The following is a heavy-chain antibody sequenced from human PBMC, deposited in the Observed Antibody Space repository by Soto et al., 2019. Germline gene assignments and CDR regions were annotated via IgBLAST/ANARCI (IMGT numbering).Heavy chain of an antibody. V-gene: IGHV3-74*01. CDR3: ARFRVDGDYVT. CDR2: INSDGSST. Sequence: EVQLLESGGGLVQPGGSLRLSCAVSGVTFSNYWMHWVRQAPGKGLVWVSRINSDGSSTSYADFVKGRFTISRDNAKNTLYLQITSLRAEDTAVYYCARFRVDGDYVTWGQGTLVTVSS. D-gene: IGHD4-17*01. CDR1: GVTFSNYW. J-gene: IGHJ5*02.